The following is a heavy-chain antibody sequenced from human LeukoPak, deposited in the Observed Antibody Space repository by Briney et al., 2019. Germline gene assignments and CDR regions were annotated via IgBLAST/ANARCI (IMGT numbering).Heavy chain of an antibody. CDR3: AKDLQRTTITSTSFDY. Sequence: QPGGSLRLSCAASGFTFSSYAMNWVRQAPGKGLEGVSGISGSGGNTNFADSVKSRFTISRDNSNNTLYLQMNSLRAEDTAVYYCAKDLQRTTITSTSFDYWGQGTLVTVSS. J-gene: IGHJ4*02. V-gene: IGHV3-23*01. D-gene: IGHD4-11*01. CDR1: GFTFSSYA. CDR2: ISGSGGNT.